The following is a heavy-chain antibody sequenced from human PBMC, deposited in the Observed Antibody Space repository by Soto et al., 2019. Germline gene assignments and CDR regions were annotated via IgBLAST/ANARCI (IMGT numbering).Heavy chain of an antibody. CDR2: IYQDGSEK. CDR1: GFTFSSYW. D-gene: IGHD6-19*01. Sequence: GGSLRLSCAASGFTFSSYWMTWVRQAPGKGLECVANIYQDGSEKYYVDSVKGRFTISRDNAKSSLCLQMHSLRVEDTAVYYCARKAVAGTIFDYWGQGTVVTVSS. CDR3: ARKAVAGTIFDY. V-gene: IGHV3-7*01. J-gene: IGHJ4*02.